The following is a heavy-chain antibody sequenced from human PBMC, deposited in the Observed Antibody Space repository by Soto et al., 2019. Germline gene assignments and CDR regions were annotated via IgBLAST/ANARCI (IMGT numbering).Heavy chain of an antibody. CDR2: TYYRSKWYN. D-gene: IGHD6-19*01. CDR1: GDSVSSNSAT. V-gene: IGHV6-1*01. Sequence: QVQLQQSGPGLVKPSQTLSLTCAISGDSVSSNSATWNWIRQSPSRGLEWLGRTYYRSKWYNDYALSVKSRITINADTSKKQFSLQLNSVTPEDTAVYYCARQQWMVLGHFDYWGQGTLVTVSS. CDR3: ARQQWMVLGHFDY. J-gene: IGHJ4*02.